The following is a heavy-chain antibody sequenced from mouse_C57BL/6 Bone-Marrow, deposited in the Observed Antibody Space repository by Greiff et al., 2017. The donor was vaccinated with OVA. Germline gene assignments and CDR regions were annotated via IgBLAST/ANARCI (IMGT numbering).Heavy chain of an antibody. D-gene: IGHD1-1*01. J-gene: IGHJ1*03. CDR2: ISSGGSYT. CDR3: ARRHYYYGSSYYWYFDV. Sequence: EVKVVESGGDLVKPGGSLKLSCAASGFTFSSYGMSWVRQTPDKRLEWVATISSGGSYTYYPDSVKGRFTISRDNAKNTLYLQMSSLKSEDTAMYYCARRHYYYGSSYYWYFDVWGTGTTVTVSS. CDR1: GFTFSSYG. V-gene: IGHV5-6*02.